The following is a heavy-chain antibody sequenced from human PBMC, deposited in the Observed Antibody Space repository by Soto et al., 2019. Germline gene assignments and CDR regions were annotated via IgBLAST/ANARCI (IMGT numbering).Heavy chain of an antibody. Sequence: GGCLRLSCAASGFTVSSKYMSWVRQAPGKGLEWISVIWSAGLIYYADSVRGRFTISRDISKNILYLEMTSLRADDTAVYYCAREAPMDVWGQGTTVTVSS. CDR1: GFTVSSKY. J-gene: IGHJ6*02. V-gene: IGHV3-53*01. CDR2: IWSAGLI. CDR3: AREAPMDV.